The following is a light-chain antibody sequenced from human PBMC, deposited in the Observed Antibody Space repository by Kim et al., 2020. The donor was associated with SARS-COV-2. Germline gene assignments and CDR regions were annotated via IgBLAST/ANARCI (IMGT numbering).Light chain of an antibody. CDR3: YSAADNRGV. V-gene: IGLV3-27*01. CDR1: VLAKKY. J-gene: IGLJ3*02. Sequence: SVSPGQTARITCSGDVLAKKYARWFQQKPGQAPVVVIYKDSERPSGIPERFSGSSSGTTVTLTISGAQVEDEADYYCYSAADNRGVFGGGTQLTVL. CDR2: KDS.